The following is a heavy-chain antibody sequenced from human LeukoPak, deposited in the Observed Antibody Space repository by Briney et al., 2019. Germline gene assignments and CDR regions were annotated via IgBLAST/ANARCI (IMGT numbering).Heavy chain of an antibody. CDR1: GGSISSGGYY. J-gene: IGHJ3*02. CDR2: IYYSGST. Sequence: SETLSLTCTVSGGSISSGGYYWSWIRQHPGRGLAWIGYIYYSGSTYYNPSLKSRVTISVDTSKNQFSLKLSSVTAADTAVYYCARDASTVGAFDIWGQGTMVTVSS. V-gene: IGHV4-31*03. D-gene: IGHD4-17*01. CDR3: ARDASTVGAFDI.